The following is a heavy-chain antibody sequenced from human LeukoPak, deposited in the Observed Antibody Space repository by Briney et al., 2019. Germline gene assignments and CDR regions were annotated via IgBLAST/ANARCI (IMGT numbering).Heavy chain of an antibody. V-gene: IGHV3-73*01. J-gene: IGHJ4*02. Sequence: GGSLRLSCAASGFTFSDFAMSWVRQASGKGLEWVGRIRIKTNSYATEYAASVKGRFTISRDDSKNTAYLQMNSLKTEDTAVYYCTTLDFDYWGQGTLVTVSS. CDR1: GFTFSDFA. CDR2: IRIKTNSYAT. CDR3: TTLDFDY.